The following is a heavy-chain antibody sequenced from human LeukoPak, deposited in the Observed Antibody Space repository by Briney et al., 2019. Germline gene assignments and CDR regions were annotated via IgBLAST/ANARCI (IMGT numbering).Heavy chain of an antibody. CDR1: GYTLTELS. D-gene: IGHD6-19*01. V-gene: IGHV7-4-1*02. Sequence: ASVKVSCKVSGYTLTELSMHWVRQAPGKGLEWMGWINTNTGNPTYAQGFTGRFVFSLDTSVSTAYLQISSLKAEDTAVYYCSLGSSGWYADYWGQGTLVTVSS. J-gene: IGHJ4*02. CDR2: INTNTGNP. CDR3: SLGSSGWYADY.